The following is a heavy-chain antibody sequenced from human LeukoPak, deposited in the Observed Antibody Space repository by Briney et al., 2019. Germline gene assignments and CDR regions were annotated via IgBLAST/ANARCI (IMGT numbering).Heavy chain of an antibody. J-gene: IGHJ4*02. Sequence: ASETLSLTCTVSGGSISSYYWSWIRQPPGKGLEWIGYIYYSGSTNYNPSLKSRVTISVDTSKNQFSLKLSSVTAADTAVYYRAMSYSNYPYYFDYWGQGTLVTVSS. V-gene: IGHV4-59*01. CDR2: IYYSGST. D-gene: IGHD4-11*01. CDR3: AMSYSNYPYYFDY. CDR1: GGSISSYY.